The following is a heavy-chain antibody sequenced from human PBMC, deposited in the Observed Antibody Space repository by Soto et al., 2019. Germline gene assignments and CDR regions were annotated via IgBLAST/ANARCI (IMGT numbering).Heavy chain of an antibody. D-gene: IGHD6-19*01. V-gene: IGHV3-74*01. J-gene: IGHJ4*02. CDR2: INSDGSST. CDR1: GFTFSSYW. CDR3: AVAVAGPTAIGY. Sequence: VQLVESGGGLVQPGGSLRLSCAASGFTFSSYWMHWVRQAPGKGLVWVSRINSDGSSTSYADSVKGRFTISRDNAKNTLYLQMNSLRADDTAVYYCAVAVAGPTAIGYWGQGTLVTVSS.